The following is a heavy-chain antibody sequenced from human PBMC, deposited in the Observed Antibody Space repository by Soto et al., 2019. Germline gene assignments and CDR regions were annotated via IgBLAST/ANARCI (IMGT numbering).Heavy chain of an antibody. CDR2: IWYDGSNK. CDR3: ARGEQLVPWAYYYYYYMDV. Sequence: QHCCCLRLCCAACRVTVCSYGVHLVQKATGKGLEWVAVIWYDGSNKYYADSVKGRFTISRDNSKNTLYLQMNSLRAEDTAVYYCARGEQLVPWAYYYYYYMDVWGKGTTVTVSS. V-gene: IGHV3-33*01. J-gene: IGHJ6*03. CDR1: RVTVCSYG. D-gene: IGHD6-6*01.